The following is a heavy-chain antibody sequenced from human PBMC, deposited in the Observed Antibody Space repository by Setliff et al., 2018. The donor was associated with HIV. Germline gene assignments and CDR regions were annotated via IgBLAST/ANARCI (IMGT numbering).Heavy chain of an antibody. J-gene: IGHJ3*02. CDR2: INAGNGNT. V-gene: IGHV1-3*01. CDR1: GYSFTSYT. D-gene: IGHD2-2*01. CDR3: ARLSSAAMWGGGAFDI. Sequence: ASVKVSCKASGYSFTSYTIHWVRQAPGQRLEWMGWINAGNGNTKYSQKFRGRVTFTRDTSASTAYMELSGLGFEDTAVYFCARLSSAAMWGGGAFDIWGQGTMVTVSS.